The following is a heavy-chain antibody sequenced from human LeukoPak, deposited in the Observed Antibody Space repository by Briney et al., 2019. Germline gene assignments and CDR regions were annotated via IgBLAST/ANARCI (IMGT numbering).Heavy chain of an antibody. J-gene: IGHJ5*02. V-gene: IGHV4-34*01. Sequence: GSLRLSCAASGFSFSTYWMNWVRQPPGKGLEWIGEINHSGSTNYNPSLKSRVTISVDTSKNQFSLKLSSVTAADTAVYYCARGGYCSSTSCYAGGGTLYNWFDPWGQGTLVTVSS. CDR1: GFSFSTYW. CDR2: INHSGST. D-gene: IGHD2-2*01. CDR3: ARGGYCSSTSCYAGGGTLYNWFDP.